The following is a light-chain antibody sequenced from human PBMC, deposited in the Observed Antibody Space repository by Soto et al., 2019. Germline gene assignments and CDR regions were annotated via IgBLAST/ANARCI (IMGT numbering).Light chain of an antibody. CDR3: QQFGISPWT. CDR1: RIIGHNY. CDR2: ATS. Sequence: DNVMTQSPDTLSVSPGDRATLSCRASRIIGHNYLAWYQQKRGQPPRLLIYATSTRATGIPDRFSGSGSVTNFTLIISRLEPEDFAVYYCQQFGISPWTFGQGTKVEIK. J-gene: IGKJ1*01. V-gene: IGKV3-20*01.